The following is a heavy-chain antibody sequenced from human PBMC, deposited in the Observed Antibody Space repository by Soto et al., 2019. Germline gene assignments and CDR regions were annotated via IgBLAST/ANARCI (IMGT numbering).Heavy chain of an antibody. CDR1: GFSLTADGVG. D-gene: IGHD2-15*01. CDR3: VRQDSRGRYFDY. V-gene: IGHV2-5*04. CDR2: IYWDDDD. Sequence: QITLKESGPTLVKPTQTLTLTCSVSGFSLTADGVGVGWVRQPPGKALEWLTLIYWDDDDRYSRSLMSSLTITMDTSRNQVVLKMTNVNPVDTGTYYCVRQDSRGRYFDYWGQGLLVTVSS. J-gene: IGHJ4*02.